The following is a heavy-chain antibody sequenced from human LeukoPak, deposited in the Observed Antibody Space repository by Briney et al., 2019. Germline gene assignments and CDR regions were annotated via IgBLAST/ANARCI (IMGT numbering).Heavy chain of an antibody. CDR2: IYHSGST. Sequence: SSETLSLTCTVSGGSISSGGYYWGWIRQPPGKGLEWIGSIYHSGSTYYNPSLKSRVTISVDTSKNQFSLKLSSVTAADTAVYYCARSPRYYFDYWGQGTLVTVSS. CDR1: GGSISSGGYY. CDR3: ARSPRYYFDY. V-gene: IGHV4-39*07. J-gene: IGHJ4*02.